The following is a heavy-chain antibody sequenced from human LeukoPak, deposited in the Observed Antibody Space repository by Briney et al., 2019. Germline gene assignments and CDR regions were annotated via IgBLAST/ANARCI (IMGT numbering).Heavy chain of an antibody. J-gene: IGHJ4*02. D-gene: IGHD2-21*02. Sequence: ASVKVSCKASGYTFTGYYVHWVRQAPGQGLEWMGRINPNSGDTNYAQKFQGRVTMTKDTSISTAYMELSRLRSDDTAVYYCARDYCGGDCFPDYWGQGTLVTVSS. CDR2: INPNSGDT. CDR1: GYTFTGYY. CDR3: ARDYCGGDCFPDY. V-gene: IGHV1-2*06.